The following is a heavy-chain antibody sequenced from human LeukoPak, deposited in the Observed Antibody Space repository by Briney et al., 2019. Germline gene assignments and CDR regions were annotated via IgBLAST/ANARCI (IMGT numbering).Heavy chain of an antibody. CDR3: ARDFAWSFDS. J-gene: IGHJ4*02. CDR1: GFTFSNYA. D-gene: IGHD3-9*01. CDR2: ISGSGGST. V-gene: IGHV3-23*01. Sequence: PGGSLRLSCAASGFTFSNYAMNWVRQAPGRGLEWVSAISGSGGSTYYADFVKGRFTISRDNSKNTLYLQMNSLRDEDTAVYYCARDFAWSFDSWGQGTLVTVSS.